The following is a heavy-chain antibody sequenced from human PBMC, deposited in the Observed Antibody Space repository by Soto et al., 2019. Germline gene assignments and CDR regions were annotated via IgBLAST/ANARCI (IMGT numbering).Heavy chain of an antibody. CDR3: ARDPPYGDYDYYYYGMDV. CDR1: GFTFSSYG. V-gene: IGHV3-33*01. Sequence: GGSLRLSCAASGFTFSSYGMHWVRQAPGKGLEWVAVIWYDGSNKYYADSVKGRFTISRDNSKNTLYLQMNSLRAEDAAVYYCARDPPYGDYDYYYYGMDVWGQGTTVTVSS. CDR2: IWYDGSNK. D-gene: IGHD4-17*01. J-gene: IGHJ6*02.